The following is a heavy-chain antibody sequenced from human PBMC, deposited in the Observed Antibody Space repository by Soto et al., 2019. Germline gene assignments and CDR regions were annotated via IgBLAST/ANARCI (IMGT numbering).Heavy chain of an antibody. J-gene: IGHJ4*02. CDR1: GFTFNNFA. CDR2: ISSDGHSK. CDR3: ETDEMRILRSIPAAQVF. Sequence: GGSLRLSCADSGFTFNNFAMHWVRQAPGKGLDWLALISSDGHSKYYSDSVKGRFTISRDNAKNTLYLQMNGLRSADTALYFYETDEMRILRSIPAAQVFWCLGTLVTVSS. D-gene: IGHD2-2*01. V-gene: IGHV3-30-3*01.